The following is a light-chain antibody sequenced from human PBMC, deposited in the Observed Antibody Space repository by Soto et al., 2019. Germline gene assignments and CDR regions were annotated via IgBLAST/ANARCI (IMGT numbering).Light chain of an antibody. CDR1: QTVGSY. CDR2: DAS. CDR3: QQRGNWPLT. J-gene: IGKJ4*01. V-gene: IGKV3-11*01. Sequence: EIVLTQSPATLSLSPGERATLSCRASQTVGSYLAWYQQKPGQAPRLLIYDASNRATGIPARFIGSGPGTDFTLTITSLEPEDFAVYYCQQRGNWPLTFGGGTKLEIK.